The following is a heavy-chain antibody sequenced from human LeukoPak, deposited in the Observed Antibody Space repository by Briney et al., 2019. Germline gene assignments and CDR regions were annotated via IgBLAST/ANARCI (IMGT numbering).Heavy chain of an antibody. J-gene: IGHJ3*01. CDR3: AKDRWGGDAFDV. V-gene: IGHV3-23*01. CDR1: GFTFSTSA. D-gene: IGHD7-27*01. CDR2: ISGGGDRT. Sequence: GGSLRLSCAASGFTFSTSALSWVRQAPGKGLEWVSAISGGGDRTYYADSVQGRFAISRDDSKNTLYLQMNNLRAEDTALYYCAKDRWGGDAFDVWGQGTTVTVSS.